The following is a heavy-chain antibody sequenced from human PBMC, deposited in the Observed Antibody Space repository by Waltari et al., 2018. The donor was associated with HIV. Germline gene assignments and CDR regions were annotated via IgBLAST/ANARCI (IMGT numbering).Heavy chain of an antibody. J-gene: IGHJ4*02. CDR1: GFTFSSYW. D-gene: IGHD3-22*01. CDR3: ASEGNYYDSSGYEDY. V-gene: IGHV3-7*04. CDR2: IKQDGREK. Sequence: EVQLVESGGGLVQPGGSLRLSCAASGFTFSSYWMSWVRQAQGKGLEWVANIKQDGREKYDVYSVKGLFTIAGDNAKNSVYLQMNSLRAEDTSVYYCASEGNYYDSSGYEDYWGQGTLVTVSS.